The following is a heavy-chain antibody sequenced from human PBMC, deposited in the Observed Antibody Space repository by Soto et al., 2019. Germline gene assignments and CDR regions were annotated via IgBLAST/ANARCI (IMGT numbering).Heavy chain of an antibody. V-gene: IGHV4-34*01. J-gene: IGHJ4*02. CDR2: INHSGSI. Sequence: SETLSLTCAVYGGSFSGYYGSWIRQPPGKGLEWIGEINHSGSINYSPSLKSRVTISVDTSKNQISLKLTSVTATDTAVYYCARLQNFVNWSFDHWGQGALVTVSS. CDR1: GGSFSGYY. D-gene: IGHD3-3*01. CDR3: ARLQNFVNWSFDH.